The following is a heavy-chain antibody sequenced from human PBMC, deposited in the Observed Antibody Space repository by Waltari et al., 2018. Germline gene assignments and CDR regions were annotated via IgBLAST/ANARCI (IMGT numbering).Heavy chain of an antibody. CDR2: INRGGNI. D-gene: IGHD1-26*01. Sequence: QVHLQQWGAGLLKPSETLFPTFAVLGGPFSGYFWAWLRQPPGQGPEWIGGINRGGNINLNPSLKSRVIMSVDTSKNQVFLKLTSVTAADTAVYYCARAEQGGSAVGPDFQHWGQGTLVTVSS. CDR1: GGPFSGYF. CDR3: ARAEQGGSAVGPDFQH. V-gene: IGHV4-34*01. J-gene: IGHJ1*01.